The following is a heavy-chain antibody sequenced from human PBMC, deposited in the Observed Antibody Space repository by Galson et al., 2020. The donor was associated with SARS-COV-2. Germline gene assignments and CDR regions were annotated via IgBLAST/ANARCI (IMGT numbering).Heavy chain of an antibody. V-gene: IGHV4-30-2*01. J-gene: IGHJ3*02. CDR2: LSHSGGT. Sequence: SETLSLTCAVSGTSISRGSYSWNWIRQPPGKGLEWIGYLSHSGGTYYNPSLKSRVTISGDRSKNQFSLRLSSVTAADTAVYYCARLHYGEYAPEAFDIWGPGTRVTVAS. CDR1: GTSISRGSYS. D-gene: IGHD4-17*01. CDR3: ARLHYGEYAPEAFDI.